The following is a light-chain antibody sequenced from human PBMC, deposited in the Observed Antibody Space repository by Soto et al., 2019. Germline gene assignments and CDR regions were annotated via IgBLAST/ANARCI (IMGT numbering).Light chain of an antibody. J-gene: IGKJ1*01. CDR2: GES. Sequence: EIVLTQSPGTLSLSPGERATLSCRASQSVSSNYLAWYQQKPGQAPRLLIYGESSRATGIPDRFSGSGSGTDFTLTISRLEPEDFAVYYCQQYGSSPWTFGQGTKVEIK. CDR3: QQYGSSPWT. CDR1: QSVSSNY. V-gene: IGKV3-20*01.